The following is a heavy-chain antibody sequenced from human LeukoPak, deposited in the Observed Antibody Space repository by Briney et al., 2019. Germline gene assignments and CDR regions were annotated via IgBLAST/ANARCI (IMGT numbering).Heavy chain of an antibody. Sequence: PGGSLRLSCAAPGIPFSSFGMHWLRQAPGKGLEWVAFIWHDGSNKYYADSVKGRFTISRDNSKNTLYLQMNSLTAEDTAVYYCARDGTVTAGPFDPWGGGTLVTVSS. J-gene: IGHJ5*02. CDR2: IWHDGSNK. D-gene: IGHD4-17*01. CDR3: ARDGTVTAGPFDP. CDR1: GIPFSSFG. V-gene: IGHV3-33*01.